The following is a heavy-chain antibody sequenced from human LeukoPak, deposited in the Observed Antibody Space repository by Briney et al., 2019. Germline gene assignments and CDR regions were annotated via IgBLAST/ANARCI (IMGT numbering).Heavy chain of an antibody. CDR3: ARADSGSYRSPFDY. CDR1: GFTFSSYA. CDR2: ISYDGSNK. Sequence: PGGSLRLSCAASGFTFSSYAMLWVRQAPGKGLEWVAVISYDGSNKYYADSVKGRFTISRDHSKNTLYLQMNSLRAEDTAVYYCARADSGSYRSPFDYWGQGTLVTVSS. D-gene: IGHD1-26*01. J-gene: IGHJ4*02. V-gene: IGHV3-30-3*01.